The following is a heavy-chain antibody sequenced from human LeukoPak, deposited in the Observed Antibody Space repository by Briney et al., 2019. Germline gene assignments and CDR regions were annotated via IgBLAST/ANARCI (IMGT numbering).Heavy chain of an antibody. CDR3: ARAPQQLAIDY. CDR1: GFNFSSYS. CDR2: ISSSSSFR. D-gene: IGHD6-13*01. Sequence: GGSLRLSCAASGFNFSSYSMNWVRQAPGKGLEWVSSISSSSSFRYYADSVKGRFTISRDNAKNSLYLQMNSLRAEDTAVYYCARAPQQLAIDYWGQGTLVTVSS. J-gene: IGHJ4*02. V-gene: IGHV3-21*01.